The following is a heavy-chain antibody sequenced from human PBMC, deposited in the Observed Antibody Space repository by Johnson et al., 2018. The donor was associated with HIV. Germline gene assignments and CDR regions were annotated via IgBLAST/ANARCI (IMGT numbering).Heavy chain of an antibody. Sequence: QVQLVESGGGVVQPGRSLRLSCAASGFTFSSYGMHWVRQAPGKGLEWVSVINTGGGTYYADSVKGRFTMSRDNSKNTLYLQMNSLRAEDTAVYYCARVRVGAFDIWGQGTMVTVSS. J-gene: IGHJ3*02. CDR2: INTGGGT. CDR1: GFTFSSYG. D-gene: IGHD1-26*01. V-gene: IGHV3-NL1*01. CDR3: ARVRVGAFDI.